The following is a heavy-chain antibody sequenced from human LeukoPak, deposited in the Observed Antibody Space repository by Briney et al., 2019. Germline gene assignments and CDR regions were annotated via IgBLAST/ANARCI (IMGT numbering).Heavy chain of an antibody. Sequence: ASVKVSCMASGYTFTSYDINWVRQATGQGLEWMGWMNPNSGNTGYAQKFQGRVTMTRNTSISTAYMELSSLRSEDTAVYYCARYCSGGSCYSDAFDVWGQGTMVTVSS. CDR3: ARYCSGGSCYSDAFDV. CDR2: MNPNSGNT. V-gene: IGHV1-8*01. J-gene: IGHJ3*01. D-gene: IGHD2-15*01. CDR1: GYTFTSYD.